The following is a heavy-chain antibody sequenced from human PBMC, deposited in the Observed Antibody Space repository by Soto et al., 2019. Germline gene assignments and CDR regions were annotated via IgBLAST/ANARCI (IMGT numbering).Heavy chain of an antibody. D-gene: IGHD3-22*01. CDR2: ITASGSAT. Sequence: GGSLRLSCAASGFTFRKHAMTWVRQAPGQGLEYVSSITASGSATFYAASVRGRFAISRDNAKNTLYLQMNSLRAEDTAVYYCAKDLGDSSGYLGYARFDPWGQGTLVTVSS. J-gene: IGHJ5*02. CDR1: GFTFRKHA. CDR3: AKDLGDSSGYLGYARFDP. V-gene: IGHV3-23*01.